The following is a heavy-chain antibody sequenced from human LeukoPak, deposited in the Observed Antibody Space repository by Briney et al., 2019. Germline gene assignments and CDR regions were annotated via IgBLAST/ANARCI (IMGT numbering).Heavy chain of an antibody. CDR2: MNPNSGNT. V-gene: IGHV1-8*01. CDR1: GYTFTSYD. D-gene: IGHD2-2*01. J-gene: IGHJ6*02. CDR3: ASSKVPAATYTGFYYYYGMDV. Sequence: GASVKVSCKASGYTFTSYDINWVRQATGQGPEWMGWMNPNSGNTGYAQKFQGRVTMNRNTSISKAYMELSSLRSEDVAVYYCASSKVPAATYTGFYYYYGMDVWGQGTTVTVSS.